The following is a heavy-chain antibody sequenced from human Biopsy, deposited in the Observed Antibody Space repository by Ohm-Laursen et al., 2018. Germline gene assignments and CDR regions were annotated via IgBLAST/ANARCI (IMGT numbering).Heavy chain of an antibody. J-gene: IGHJ4*02. CDR1: GDSISSYY. CDR3: ARVVGAATGFDQ. CDR2: IWSSGTT. D-gene: IGHD1-26*01. V-gene: IGHV4-59*07. Sequence: SDTLSLTCTVSGDSISSYYWNWIRQSPGKGLEWIGYIWSSGTTDYNPSLQSRVSMSLELSTDQFSLKVDSVTAADTAVYYCARVVGAATGFDQWGQGIPVTVSS.